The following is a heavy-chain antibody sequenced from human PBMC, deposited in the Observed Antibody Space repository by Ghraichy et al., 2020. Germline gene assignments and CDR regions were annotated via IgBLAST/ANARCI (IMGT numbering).Heavy chain of an antibody. J-gene: IGHJ4*02. V-gene: IGHV4-34*01. CDR1: GGSFSGYS. CDR3: ALYCSGGSCPSY. Sequence: SETLSLTCAVYGGSFSGYSWSWIRQPPGKGLEWIGEINHSGSTNYNPSLKSRVTISVDTSKNQFSLKLSSVTAADTAVYYCALYCSGGSCPSYCGQGTLVPVSS. CDR2: INHSGST. D-gene: IGHD2-15*01.